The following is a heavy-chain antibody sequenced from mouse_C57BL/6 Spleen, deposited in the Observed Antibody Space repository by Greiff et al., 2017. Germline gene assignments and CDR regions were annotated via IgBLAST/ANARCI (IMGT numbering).Heavy chain of an antibody. V-gene: IGHV1-20*01. CDR2: INPYNGDT. CDR1: GYSFTGYF. Sequence: VQLKQSGPELVKPGDSVKISCKASGYSFTGYFMNWVMQSHGKSLEWIGRINPYNGDTFYNQKFKGKATLTVDKSSSTAHMELRSLTAEDSAVYYCARRGYYGSSHWYFDVWGTGTTVTVAS. J-gene: IGHJ1*03. D-gene: IGHD1-1*01. CDR3: ARRGYYGSSHWYFDV.